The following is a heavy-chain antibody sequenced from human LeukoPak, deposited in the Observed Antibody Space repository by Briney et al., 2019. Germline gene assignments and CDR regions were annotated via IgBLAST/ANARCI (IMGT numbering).Heavy chain of an antibody. V-gene: IGHV4-59*01. Sequence: PSETLSLTCTVSGGSISSYYWSWIRQPPGKGLEWIGYIYYSGSTNYNPSLKSRVTMSVDTSKNQFSLKLSSVTAADTAVYYCAVSYYYGSGSPPSYWGQGTLVTVSS. J-gene: IGHJ4*02. D-gene: IGHD3-10*01. CDR2: IYYSGST. CDR1: GGSISSYY. CDR3: AVSYYYGSGSPPSY.